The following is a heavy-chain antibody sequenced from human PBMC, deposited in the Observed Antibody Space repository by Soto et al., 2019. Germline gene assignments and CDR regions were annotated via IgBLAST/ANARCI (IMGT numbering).Heavy chain of an antibody. CDR1: PLTHTTAW. CDR2: SCRDGSVA. CDR3: ARADIVVGPYMRI. D-gene: IGHD2-21*01. J-gene: IGHJ6*02. Sequence: GGTLRRPCEASPLTHTTAWMHWVRHTTGKVLVWVSRSCRDGSVASSGDSVRGRFTSSRESAKRIFYLQINSLRDDDTGVYYCARADIVVGPYMRIWGQGTTVAVSS. V-gene: IGHV3-74*01.